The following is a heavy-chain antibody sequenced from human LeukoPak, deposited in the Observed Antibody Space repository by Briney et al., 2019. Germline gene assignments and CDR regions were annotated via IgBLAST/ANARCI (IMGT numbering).Heavy chain of an antibody. J-gene: IGHJ4*02. CDR3: ARDLVY. CDR1: GFTFSNYA. D-gene: IGHD6-6*01. Sequence: GGSLRLSCAASGFTFSNYAIHWVRQAPGKGLEWVSVIYSGGSTYYADSVKGRFTISRDNSKNTLYLQMNSLRAEDTAVYYCARDLVYWGQGTLVTVSS. CDR2: IYSGGST. V-gene: IGHV3-53*01.